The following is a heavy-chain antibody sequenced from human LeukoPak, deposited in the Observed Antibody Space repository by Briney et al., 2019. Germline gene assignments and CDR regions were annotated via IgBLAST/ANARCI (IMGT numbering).Heavy chain of an antibody. V-gene: IGHV3-53*01. J-gene: IGHJ3*02. D-gene: IGHD6-19*01. CDR1: GFSVRSSY. CDR2: FYAGGTA. CDR3: AKDLGHSSGWSDAFDI. Sequence: PGGSLRPSCAASGFSVRSSYMSWVRQAPGKGLEWVSVFYAGGTANYADSVKGRFTISGDNSKNTLYLQMNNLSAEDTAVYYCAKDLGHSSGWSDAFDIWGQGTMVTVSS.